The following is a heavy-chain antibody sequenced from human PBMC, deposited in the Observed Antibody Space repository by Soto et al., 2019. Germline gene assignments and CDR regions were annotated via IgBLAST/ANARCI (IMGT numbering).Heavy chain of an antibody. CDR3: ARAHKGHAYDSGAYDYYSNIDV. CDR2: ISAYNGNT. Sequence: ASVKVSCKASGYTFRSDGMSGGRKAPGQGLEWMGWISAYNGNTNYAQKLQGRVTMTTDTSTSTAYMELRSLRSDDTAAHYCARAHKGHAYDSGAYDYYSNIDVLG. CDR1: GYTFRSDG. J-gene: IGHJ6*03. V-gene: IGHV1-18*01. D-gene: IGHD4-17*01.